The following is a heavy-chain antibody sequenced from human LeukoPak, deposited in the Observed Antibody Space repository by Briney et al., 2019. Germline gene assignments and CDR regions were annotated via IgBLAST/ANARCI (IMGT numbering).Heavy chain of an antibody. CDR2: ISGSGGST. V-gene: IGHV3-23*01. D-gene: IGHD3-22*01. J-gene: IGHJ4*02. CDR1: GFTFSGCA. Sequence: PGGSLRLSCAASGFTFSGCAMSWVRQAPGKGLEWVSAISGSGGSTYYADSVKGRFTISRDSSKSTLYLQMNSLRAEDTAVYYCAKDPDSSGHEGYFDYWGQGTLVTVSS. CDR3: AKDPDSSGHEGYFDY.